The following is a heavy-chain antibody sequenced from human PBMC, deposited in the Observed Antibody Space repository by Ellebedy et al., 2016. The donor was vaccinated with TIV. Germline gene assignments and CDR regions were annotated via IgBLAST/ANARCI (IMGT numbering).Heavy chain of an antibody. V-gene: IGHV3-7*03. D-gene: IGHD3-16*01. CDR3: AKNHRGDN. Sequence: GESLKISXAASGFSLSSYWMTWVRQAPGKGLEWVASTNKDGSDKYYVDSVKGRFTISRDNAKSSLYLQMNSLTAEDTAVYYCAKNHRGDNWGQGTLVTVSS. CDR1: GFSLSSYW. CDR2: TNKDGSDK. J-gene: IGHJ4*02.